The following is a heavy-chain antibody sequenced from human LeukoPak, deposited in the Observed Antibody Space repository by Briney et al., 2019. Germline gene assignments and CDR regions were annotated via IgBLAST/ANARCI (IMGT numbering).Heavy chain of an antibody. CDR2: INPNSGGT. CDR3: ARGPGVRTGYSSSWASNFDY. J-gene: IGHJ4*02. CDR1: GYTFTGYY. D-gene: IGHD6-13*01. Sequence: GASVKVSCKASGYTFTGYYMHWVRQAPGQGLEWMGWINPNSGGTNYAQKFQGRVTMTRDTSISTAYMELSRLRSDDTAVYYCARGPGVRTGYSSSWASNFDYWGQGTLVTVSS. V-gene: IGHV1-2*02.